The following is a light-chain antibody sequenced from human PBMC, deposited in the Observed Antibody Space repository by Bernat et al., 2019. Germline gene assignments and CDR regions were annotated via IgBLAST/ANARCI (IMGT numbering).Light chain of an antibody. J-gene: IGLJ3*02. CDR2: EVN. Sequence: QSALTQPPSASGSPGQSVTISCTGTSGDVGGYNYVSWYQQHPGKAPKLMIYEVNKRPSGVPDRFSGSKSGNTASLTVSGLRAEEEADYYCSSYEGSNKRWVFGGGTKLTVL. CDR1: SGDVGGYNY. V-gene: IGLV2-8*01. CDR3: SSYEGSNKRWV.